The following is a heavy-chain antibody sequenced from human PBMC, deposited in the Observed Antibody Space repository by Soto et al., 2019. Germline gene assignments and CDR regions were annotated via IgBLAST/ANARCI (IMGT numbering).Heavy chain of an antibody. V-gene: IGHV4-31*03. CDR1: GGSISSGGYY. CDR3: ARAVGPPVTGYVDSDYSWTIDQ. CDR2: IYYSGST. Sequence: SETLSLTCTFSGGSISSGGYYWSWIRQHPGKGLEWIGYIYYSGSTYYNPSLKSRVTISVDTSKNQFSLRLSSLTAADTGVYFCARAVGPPVTGYVDSDYSWTIDQWGQRTLVTLSS. J-gene: IGHJ4*02. D-gene: IGHD1-26*01.